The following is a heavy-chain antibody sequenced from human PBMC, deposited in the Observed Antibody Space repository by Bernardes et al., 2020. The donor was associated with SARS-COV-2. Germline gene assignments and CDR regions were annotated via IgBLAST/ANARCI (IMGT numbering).Heavy chain of an antibody. V-gene: IGHV3-7*04. J-gene: IGHJ4*02. CDR1: GFTFNTHW. CDR3: AGGGGY. D-gene: IGHD2-15*01. Sequence: WGSLRLSCAASGFTFNTHWMRWVRQAPGKGLECVASINQDGSHADYVDSVKGRFTISRDNAKNSLYLQMNGLRVEDTALYYCAGGGGYWGQGALVTVSS. CDR2: INQDGSHA.